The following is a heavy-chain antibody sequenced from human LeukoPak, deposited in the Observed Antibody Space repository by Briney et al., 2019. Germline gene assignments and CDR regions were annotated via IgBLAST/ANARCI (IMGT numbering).Heavy chain of an antibody. J-gene: IGHJ3*02. CDR3: ARIKVTMVRGVPASAFDI. Sequence: SETLSLTCTVSGGSISSYYWSWIRQPPGKGLEWIGYIYYGGSTNYNPSLKSRVTISVDTSKNQFSLKLSSVTAADTAVYYCARIKVTMVRGVPASAFDIWGQGTMVTVSS. V-gene: IGHV4-59*01. CDR2: IYYGGST. CDR1: GGSISSYY. D-gene: IGHD3-10*01.